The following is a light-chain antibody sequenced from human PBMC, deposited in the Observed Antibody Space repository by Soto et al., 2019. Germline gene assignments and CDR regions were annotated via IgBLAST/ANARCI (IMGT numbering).Light chain of an antibody. CDR3: QQYGSSPT. J-gene: IGKJ5*01. CDR1: QSVISNY. V-gene: IGKV3-20*01. Sequence: EIVLSQSPGTLSLSPGERATISCRASQSVISNYLAWYQQKPGQAPRLLIYGASSRATVFPDRFSGSGSGTDFTLTISRLEPEDFAVYYCQQYGSSPTFGQGTRLEIK. CDR2: GAS.